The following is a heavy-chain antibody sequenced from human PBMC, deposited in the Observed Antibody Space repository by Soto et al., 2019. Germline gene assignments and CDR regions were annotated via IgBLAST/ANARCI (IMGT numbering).Heavy chain of an antibody. CDR3: AAEESSSSWCYDY. Sequence: ALVKVSCKASGYTFTSYAMHWVRQAPGQRLEWMGWINAGNGNTKYSQKFQGRVTITRDTSASTAYMELSSLRSEDTAVYYCAAEESSSSWCYDYWGQRSLVRVSS. J-gene: IGHJ4*02. D-gene: IGHD6-13*01. CDR1: GYTFTSYA. CDR2: INAGNGNT. V-gene: IGHV1-3*01.